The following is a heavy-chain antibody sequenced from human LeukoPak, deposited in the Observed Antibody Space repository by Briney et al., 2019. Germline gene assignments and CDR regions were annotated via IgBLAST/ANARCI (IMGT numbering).Heavy chain of an antibody. CDR3: ARDVVYYGSGNWFDP. D-gene: IGHD3-10*01. CDR1: GGSINSGNYY. CDR2: IHSSGST. V-gene: IGHV4-61*02. Sequence: PSETLSLTCTVSGGSINSGNYYWNWIRQPAGKGLEWIGRIHSSGSTIYNPSLNSRVTVSVDTSKNQFSLKLSSVTAADTAVYYCARDVVYYGSGNWFDPWGQGTLVTVSS. J-gene: IGHJ5*02.